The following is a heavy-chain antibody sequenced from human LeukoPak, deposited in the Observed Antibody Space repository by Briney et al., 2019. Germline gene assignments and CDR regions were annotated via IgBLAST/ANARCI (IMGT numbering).Heavy chain of an antibody. D-gene: IGHD2-2*01. CDR2: INSDGSST. CDR1: GFTFSSYW. V-gene: IGHV3-74*01. CDR3: ARGKIYCSSTSCLGDYGMDV. Sequence: GGSLRLSCAASGFTFSSYWMHWVRQAPGKGLVWVSRINSDGSSTSYADSVKGRFTISRDNAKNTLYLQMNSQRAEDTAVYYCARGKIYCSSTSCLGDYGMDVWGKGTTVTVSS. J-gene: IGHJ6*04.